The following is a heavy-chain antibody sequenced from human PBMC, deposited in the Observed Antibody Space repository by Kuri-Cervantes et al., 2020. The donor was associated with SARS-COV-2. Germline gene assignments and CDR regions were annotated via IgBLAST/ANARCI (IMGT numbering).Heavy chain of an antibody. D-gene: IGHD6-25*01. CDR3: ARVAAGYFDY. V-gene: IGHV4-39*07. CDR1: GGSISSSSYY. J-gene: IGHJ4*02. Sequence: SETLSLTCTVSGGSISSSSYYWGWIRQPPGKGLEWIGRIYYSGSTYYNPSLKSRVTISVDTSKNQFSLKLSSVTAADTAVYYCARVAAGYFDYWGQGTLVTVSS. CDR2: IYYSGST.